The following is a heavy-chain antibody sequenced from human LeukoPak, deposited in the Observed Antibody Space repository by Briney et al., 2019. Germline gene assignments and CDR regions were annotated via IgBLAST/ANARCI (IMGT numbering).Heavy chain of an antibody. CDR3: ARRDSSSRDWFDP. Sequence: GESLKISCKDSGYSFTNSWIAWVRQMPGKCLEWMGSVYPGDSETRYSPSFQGQVTISADKSINTAYLQWSSLKASDTAIYYCARRDSSSRDWFDPWGQGTLVTVSS. J-gene: IGHJ5*02. D-gene: IGHD6-13*01. V-gene: IGHV5-51*01. CDR1: GYSFTNSW. CDR2: VYPGDSET.